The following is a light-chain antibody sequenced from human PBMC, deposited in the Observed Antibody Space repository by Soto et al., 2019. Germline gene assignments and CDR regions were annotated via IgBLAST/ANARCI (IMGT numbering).Light chain of an antibody. Sequence: QSVLTQPASVSGSPGQAITISCTGTSSDVGGYNYVSWYQQHPGKAPKLMIYDVSNRLSGVSNRFSGSKSGNTASLTISGLQAEDKADYFCSSYTSSSTLVVFGGGTKLTVL. CDR3: SSYTSSSTLVV. CDR2: DVS. V-gene: IGLV2-14*01. CDR1: SSDVGGYNY. J-gene: IGLJ2*01.